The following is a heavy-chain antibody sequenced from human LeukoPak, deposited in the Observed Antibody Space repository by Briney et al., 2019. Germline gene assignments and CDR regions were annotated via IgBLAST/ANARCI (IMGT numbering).Heavy chain of an antibody. J-gene: IGHJ4*02. CDR2: ISPGGTDE. CDR1: GITLRSYA. V-gene: IGHV3-30*01. D-gene: IGHD6-13*01. Sequence: GRSLRLSCAASGITLRSYAMYWVRPAPGKGVEWVPLISPGGTDEYYADSVKGRFTISRDNSKNTLYLQLNSLRGEDTAVYYCARVNAAAGIFDYWGQGTLVTVSS. CDR3: ARVNAAAGIFDY.